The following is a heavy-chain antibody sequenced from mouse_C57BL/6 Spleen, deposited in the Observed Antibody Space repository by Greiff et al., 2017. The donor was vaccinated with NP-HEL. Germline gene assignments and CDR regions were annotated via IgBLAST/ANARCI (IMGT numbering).Heavy chain of an antibody. Sequence: QVQLQQSGAELAKPGASVKLSCKASGYTFTSYWMHWVKQRPGQGLEWIGYINPSSGYTKYNQKFKDKATLTADKSSSTAYMQLSSLTYEDSAVYYCASYGSSYEAWFAYWGQGTLVTVSA. J-gene: IGHJ3*01. V-gene: IGHV1-7*01. CDR3: ASYGSSYEAWFAY. D-gene: IGHD1-1*01. CDR1: GYTFTSYW. CDR2: INPSSGYT.